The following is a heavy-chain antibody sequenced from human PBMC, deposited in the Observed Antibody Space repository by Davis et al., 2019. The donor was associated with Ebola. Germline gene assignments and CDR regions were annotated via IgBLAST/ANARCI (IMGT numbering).Heavy chain of an antibody. CDR3: AKEDIVVSGYAFDI. J-gene: IGHJ3*02. CDR2: INHSGST. CDR1: GGSFSDYY. V-gene: IGHV4-34*01. Sequence: MPSETLSLTCAVYGGSFSDYYWSWIRQPPGKGLEWIGEINHSGSTNYNPSLKSRVTKSVDTSKNQFSLKLSSVTAADTAVYYCAKEDIVVSGYAFDIWGQGTMVTVSS. D-gene: IGHD2-2*01.